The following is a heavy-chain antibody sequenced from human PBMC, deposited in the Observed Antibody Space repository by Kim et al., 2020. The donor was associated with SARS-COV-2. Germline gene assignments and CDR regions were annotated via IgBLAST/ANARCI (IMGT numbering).Heavy chain of an antibody. D-gene: IGHD3-22*01. Sequence: ASVKVSCKASGYTFTGYYMHWVRQAPGQGLEWMGRINPNSGGTNYAQKFQGRVTMTRDTSISTAYMELSRLRSDDTAVYYCARDLYYYDSSGYYTGYFDYWGQGTLVTVSS. V-gene: IGHV1-2*06. CDR1: GYTFTGYY. CDR3: ARDLYYYDSSGYYTGYFDY. CDR2: INPNSGGT. J-gene: IGHJ4*02.